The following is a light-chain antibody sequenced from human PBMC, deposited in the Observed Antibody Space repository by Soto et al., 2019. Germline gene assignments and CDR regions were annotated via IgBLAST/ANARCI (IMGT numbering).Light chain of an antibody. J-gene: IGLJ2*01. Sequence: QSVLTQPPSASGTPGQRVTISCSGSSSNIGSNPVNWYQQLPGTAPKLLIFSNNQRPSGVPDRFSGSKSGTSASLAISGLQSEDDADYFCAAWDDSPTGRVFGGGTNLTVL. CDR2: SNN. CDR3: AAWDDSPTGRV. V-gene: IGLV1-44*01. CDR1: SSNIGSNP.